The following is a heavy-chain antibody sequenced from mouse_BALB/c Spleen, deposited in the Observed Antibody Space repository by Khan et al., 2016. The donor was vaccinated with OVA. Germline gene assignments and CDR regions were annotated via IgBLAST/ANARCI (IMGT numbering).Heavy chain of an antibody. CDR3: ARTARIKY. D-gene: IGHD1-2*01. J-gene: IGHJ2*01. Sequence: VQLQESGPGLVQPSQSLSLTCTVTGYSITSGYGWNWIRQFPGNKLEWMGYIRYSGSTNYNPSLKSRISITRDTSKNQFFLQLNSVTTEDTATYYCARTARIKYWGQGTTLTVSS. CDR2: IRYSGST. V-gene: IGHV3-1*02. CDR1: GYSITSGYG.